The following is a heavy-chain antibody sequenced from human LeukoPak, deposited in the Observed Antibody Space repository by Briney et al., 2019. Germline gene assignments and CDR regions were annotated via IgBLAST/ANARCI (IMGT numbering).Heavy chain of an antibody. J-gene: IGHJ4*02. CDR1: GFTFSDYY. V-gene: IGHV3-11*05. Sequence: GGSLRLSCAASGFTFSDYYMNWIRQAPGKGLEWVSYIHSSSAYTNYADSVKGRFTISRDNAKNSLYLQMNSLKTEDTAVYYCTTVYYYDRGPSYYGDYWGQGTLVTVSS. CDR2: IHSSSAYT. D-gene: IGHD3-22*01. CDR3: TTVYYYDRGPSYYGDY.